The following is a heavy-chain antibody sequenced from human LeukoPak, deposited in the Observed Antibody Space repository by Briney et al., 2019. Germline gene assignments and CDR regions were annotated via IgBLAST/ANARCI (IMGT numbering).Heavy chain of an antibody. D-gene: IGHD3-10*01. CDR2: IKSKTDGGTA. CDR1: GFTITNAW. CDR3: ARDLRLFGPPDDY. V-gene: IGHV3-15*01. J-gene: IGHJ4*02. Sequence: PGGSLRLSCAASGFTITNAWMSWVRQAPGKGLEWVGRIKSKTDGGTAEYDVSVKGRFTISRDNSKNTLYLHMNSLRAEDTAVYYCARDLRLFGPPDDYWGQGTLVTVSS.